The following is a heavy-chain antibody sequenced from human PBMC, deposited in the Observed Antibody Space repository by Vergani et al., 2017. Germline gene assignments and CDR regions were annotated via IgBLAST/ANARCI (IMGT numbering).Heavy chain of an antibody. J-gene: IGHJ6*03. Sequence: EVQLLESGGGLVQPGGSLRLSCAASGFTFSSYAMSWVRQAPGKRLEWVSAISGSGGSTYYADSVKGRVTISRDNFKNTLYLQMNSLRAEDTAVYYCAKGGIVGATTFYYYDYMDVWGKGNTVTVSS. CDR1: GFTFSSYA. CDR3: AKGGIVGATTFYYYDYMDV. D-gene: IGHD1-26*01. CDR2: ISGSGGST. V-gene: IGHV3-23*01.